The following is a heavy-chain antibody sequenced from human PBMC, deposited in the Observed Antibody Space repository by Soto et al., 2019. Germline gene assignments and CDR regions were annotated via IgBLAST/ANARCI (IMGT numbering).Heavy chain of an antibody. V-gene: IGHV3-20*04. CDR2: INWNGGST. J-gene: IGHJ5*02. CDR1: GFTFEDYG. CDR3: VRWFFRPFAP. Sequence: SGGSMRLSCAASGFTFEDYGMSWVRQAPGKGLEWVSGINWNGGSTGYADSVKGRFTISRDNAKNSLYLQMNSLKDEGRALYYCVRWFFRPFAPGGEGPVVPVSS. D-gene: IGHD3-10*01.